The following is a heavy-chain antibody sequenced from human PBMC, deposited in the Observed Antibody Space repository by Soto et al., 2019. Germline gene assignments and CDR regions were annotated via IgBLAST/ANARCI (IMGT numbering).Heavy chain of an antibody. J-gene: IGHJ6*02. D-gene: IGHD3-3*01. V-gene: IGHV4-31*03. CDR1: GGSISSGGYY. Sequence: SETLSLTCTVSGGSISSGGYYWSWIRQHPGKGLEWIGYIYYSGSTYYNPSLKSRVTISVDTSKNQFSLKLSSVTAADTAVYYCARGGNARITIFGVALPPVFMDVWGQGTTVTVS. CDR2: IYYSGST. CDR3: ARGGNARITIFGVALPPVFMDV.